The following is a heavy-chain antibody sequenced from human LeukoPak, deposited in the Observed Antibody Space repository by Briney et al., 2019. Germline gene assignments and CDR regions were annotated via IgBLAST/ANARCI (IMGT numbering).Heavy chain of an antibody. Sequence: PSETLSLTCTVSGGSISSYYWSWIRQPPGKGLEWIGYIYYSGSTNYNPSPKSRVTISVDTSKNQFSLKLSSVTAADTAVYYCARGRRSIAVAGSNFDYWGQGTLVTVSS. CDR1: GGSISSYY. CDR2: IYYSGST. D-gene: IGHD6-19*01. J-gene: IGHJ4*02. V-gene: IGHV4-59*01. CDR3: ARGRRSIAVAGSNFDY.